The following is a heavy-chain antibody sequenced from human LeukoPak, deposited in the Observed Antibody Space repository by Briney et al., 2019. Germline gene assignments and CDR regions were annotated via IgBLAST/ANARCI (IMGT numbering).Heavy chain of an antibody. V-gene: IGHV4-34*01. CDR3: ARGFYYGSGSYYNGGDYFDY. D-gene: IGHD3-10*01. J-gene: IGHJ4*02. CDR1: GGSFSGYY. CDR2: INHSGST. Sequence: PSETLSLTCAVYGGSFSGYYWSWIRQPPGKGLEWIGEINHSGSTNYNPSLKSRVTISVDTSKNQFSLKPSSVTAADTAVYYCARGFYYGSGSYYNGGDYFDYWGQGTLVIVSS.